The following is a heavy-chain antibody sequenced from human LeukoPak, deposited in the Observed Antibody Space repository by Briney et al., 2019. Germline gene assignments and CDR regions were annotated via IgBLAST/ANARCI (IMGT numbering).Heavy chain of an antibody. CDR1: GFTFSSYA. V-gene: IGHV4-4*02. D-gene: IGHD6-13*01. J-gene: IGHJ4*02. Sequence: PGGSLRLSCTASGFTFSSYAIQWVRQAPGKGLEWIGEIYHSGSTNYNPSLKSRVTMSVDKSKNQFSLNLSSVTAADTAVYYCASAEPRGIIWYPYWGQGTLVTVSS. CDR3: ASAEPRGIIWYPY. CDR2: IYHSGST.